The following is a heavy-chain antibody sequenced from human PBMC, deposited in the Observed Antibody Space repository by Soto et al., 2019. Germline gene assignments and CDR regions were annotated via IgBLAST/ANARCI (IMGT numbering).Heavy chain of an antibody. CDR2: IGPNTEII. CDR1: GFPFKNNF. D-gene: IGHD1-1*01. CDR3: TRHGDNNYFPLDL. J-gene: IGHJ5*02. Sequence: QVQLVESGGALVKPGGSLSLSCAASGFPFKNNFMGWVRQSAGKGLEWLSYIGPNTEIIYYANSVKGRFTISRDNARNSLYLHMTSLAVEDTAKYYCTRHGDNNYFPLDLLGRRAMVTVSS. V-gene: IGHV3-11*01.